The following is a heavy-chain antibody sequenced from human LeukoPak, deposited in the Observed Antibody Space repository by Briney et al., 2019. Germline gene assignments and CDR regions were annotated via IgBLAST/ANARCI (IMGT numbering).Heavy chain of an antibody. CDR3: ARVSPSAIAAADDYYYCYMDV. CDR2: ISSSGSPI. CDR1: GFTFSDYY. J-gene: IGHJ6*03. Sequence: GGSLRLSCAASGFTFSDYYMSWIRQTPGKGLEWVSYISSSGSPIYYADSVKGRFTISRDNAKNSLYLQMNSLRAEDTAVYYCARVSPSAIAAADDYYYCYMDVWGKGTTLTVSS. D-gene: IGHD6-13*01. V-gene: IGHV3-11*01.